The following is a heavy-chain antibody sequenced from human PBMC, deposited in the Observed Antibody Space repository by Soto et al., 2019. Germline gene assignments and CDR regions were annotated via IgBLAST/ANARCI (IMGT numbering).Heavy chain of an antibody. J-gene: IGHJ5*02. V-gene: IGHV3-74*01. D-gene: IGHD4-17*01. CDR3: VKLHHGEYDA. CDR1: GFTFSNYW. CDR2: INTHGTTI. Sequence: GGSLRLSCVGSGFTFSNYWLHWVRQAAGKGLVWVSRINTHGTTIDYADSVKGRFSISRDHAKNTAYLQMNSLRPEDTALYYCVKLHHGEYDAWGQGTLVTGAS.